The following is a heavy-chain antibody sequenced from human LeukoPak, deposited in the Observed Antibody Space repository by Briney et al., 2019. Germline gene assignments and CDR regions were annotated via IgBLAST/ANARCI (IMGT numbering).Heavy chain of an antibody. D-gene: IGHD3-10*01. J-gene: IGHJ4*02. V-gene: IGHV4-34*01. Sequence: SETLSLTCAVYGGSFSGYYRSWIRQPPGKGLEWIGEINHSGSTNYNASLKSRVTISVDTSKNQFSLKLSSVTAADTAVYYCARSYYYGSGSYFLGYWGQGTLVTVSS. CDR3: ARSYYYGSGSYFLGY. CDR1: GGSFSGYY. CDR2: INHSGST.